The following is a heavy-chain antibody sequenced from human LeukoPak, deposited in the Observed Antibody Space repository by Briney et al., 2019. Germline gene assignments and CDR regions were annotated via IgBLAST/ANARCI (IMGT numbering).Heavy chain of an antibody. Sequence: GGSLRLSCAASGFTFGDYAMHWVRQAPGKGLEWVSLISWDGGSTYYADSVKGRFTISRDNSKNSLYLQMNSLRAEDTALYYCAKDTPYTMVRGVMGFGFDYWGQGTLVTVSS. J-gene: IGHJ4*02. D-gene: IGHD3-10*01. CDR3: AKDTPYTMVRGVMGFGFDY. V-gene: IGHV3-43D*03. CDR2: ISWDGGST. CDR1: GFTFGDYA.